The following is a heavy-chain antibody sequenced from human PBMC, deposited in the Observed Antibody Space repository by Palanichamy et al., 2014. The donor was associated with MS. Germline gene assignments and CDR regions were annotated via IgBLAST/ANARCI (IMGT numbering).Heavy chain of an antibody. CDR1: GDIFTNHL. CDR2: VDPADSRT. V-gene: IGHV1-69-2*01. D-gene: IGHD2-8*02. J-gene: IGHJ4*03. Sequence: EVQLVQSGTEVNKPGTTAKISCKFSGDIFTNHLIHWVRQAPGDGPEWMGFVDPADSRTLYSEKFKGRVTISADTSTDTSYLNLSSLTFEDTAVYYCSTGRRLYCSGGTCVNSGFGYWGRGKSLVTVSS. CDR3: STGRRLYCSGGTCVNSGFGY.